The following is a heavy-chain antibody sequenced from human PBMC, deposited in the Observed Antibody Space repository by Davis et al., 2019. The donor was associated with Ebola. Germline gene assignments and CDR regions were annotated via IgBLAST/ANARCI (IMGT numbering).Heavy chain of an antibody. CDR3: SIGGRAGGFDY. V-gene: IGHV1-24*01. CDR2: FDPEDGET. J-gene: IGHJ4*02. Sequence: AASVKVSCKVSGYTFTELSMHWVRQAPGKGLEWMGRFDPEDGETIFAQKFEGRVTMTEDTSKDTAYMKLNSLTSEDTAVYYCSIGGRAGGFDYWGQGTLVTVSS. CDR1: GYTFTELS.